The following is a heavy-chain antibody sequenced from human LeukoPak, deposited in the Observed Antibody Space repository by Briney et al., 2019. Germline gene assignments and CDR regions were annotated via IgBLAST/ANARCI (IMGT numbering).Heavy chain of an antibody. CDR2: INPNSGGT. V-gene: IGHV1-2*02. J-gene: IGHJ3*02. CDR3: ANMGYYDSSGLQI. D-gene: IGHD3-22*01. CDR1: GYTFTSYY. Sequence: ASVKVSRKASGYTFTSYYMHWVRQAPGQGLEWVGWINPNSGGTNYAQKFQGRVTMTRDTSISTAYMELSRLRSDDTAVYYCANMGYYDSSGLQIWGQGTMVTVSS.